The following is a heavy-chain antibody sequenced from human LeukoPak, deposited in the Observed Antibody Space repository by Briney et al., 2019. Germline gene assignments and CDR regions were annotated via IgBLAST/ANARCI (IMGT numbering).Heavy chain of an antibody. CDR3: ARDAGWGYYDL. D-gene: IGHD1-26*01. CDR2: IDKHGSGK. Sequence: GGSQRLSCVSSEFSFSISWVTWVRQARGKGLGWVANIDKHGSGKYYVVSVKGRFAMSRDDDSNLVFLQMDSLRAEDTSVYYCARDAGWGYYDLWGQGTPVTVSS. CDR1: EFSFSISW. V-gene: IGHV3-7*01. J-gene: IGHJ4*02.